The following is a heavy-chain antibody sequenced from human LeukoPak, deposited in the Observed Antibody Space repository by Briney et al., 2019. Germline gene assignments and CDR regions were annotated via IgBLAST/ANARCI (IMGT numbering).Heavy chain of an antibody. V-gene: IGHV3-30*18. CDR1: GFTFSSYD. Sequence: GRSLRLSCAASGFTFSSYDMHWVRQAPGKGLEWVAVISYDGSNKYYADSVKGRFTISRDNSKNTLYLQMNSLRAEDTAVYYCAKALEATTVTTRVYYYYYYGMDVWGQGTTVTVSS. CDR2: ISYDGSNK. CDR3: AKALEATTVTTRVYYYYYYGMDV. J-gene: IGHJ6*02. D-gene: IGHD4-11*01.